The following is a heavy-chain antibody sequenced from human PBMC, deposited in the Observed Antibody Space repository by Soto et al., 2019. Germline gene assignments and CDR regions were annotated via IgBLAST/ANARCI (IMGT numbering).Heavy chain of an antibody. CDR2: IYYSGST. Sequence: KPSETLSLTCTVSGGSISSSSYYWGWIRQPPGKGLEWIGSIYYSGSTYYNPSLKSRVTISVDTSKTQFSLKLSSVTAADTAVYYCARILIAAAGRSWFGPWGQGTLVTVSS. CDR3: ARILIAAAGRSWFGP. J-gene: IGHJ5*02. D-gene: IGHD6-13*01. V-gene: IGHV4-39*01. CDR1: GGSISSSSYY.